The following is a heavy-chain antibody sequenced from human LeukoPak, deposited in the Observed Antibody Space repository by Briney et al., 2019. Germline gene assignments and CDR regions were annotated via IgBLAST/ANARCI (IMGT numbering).Heavy chain of an antibody. J-gene: IGHJ3*02. Sequence: GASVKVSCKASGYTFTSYGISWVRQAPGQGLEWMGWISAYNGNTNYAQKLQGRVTMTTDTSTSTAYMELRSLRSDDTAVYYCARDRALYCSGGSWCPNDAFDIWGQGTMVTVSS. D-gene: IGHD2-15*01. CDR3: ARDRALYCSGGSWCPNDAFDI. CDR2: ISAYNGNT. CDR1: GYTFTSYG. V-gene: IGHV1-18*01.